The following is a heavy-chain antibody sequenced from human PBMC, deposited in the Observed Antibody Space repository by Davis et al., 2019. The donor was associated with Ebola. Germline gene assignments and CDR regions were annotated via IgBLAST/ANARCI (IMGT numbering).Heavy chain of an antibody. Sequence: GESLKISCAASVFTFSDYYMSWIRQAPGKGLEWVSYISSSGSTIYYADSVKGRFTISRDNSKNTLYLQMNSLRAEDTAVYYCAGNYDILTGTPFDYWGQGTLVTVSS. CDR1: VFTFSDYY. J-gene: IGHJ4*02. CDR3: AGNYDILTGTPFDY. D-gene: IGHD3-9*01. CDR2: ISSSGSTI. V-gene: IGHV3-11*01.